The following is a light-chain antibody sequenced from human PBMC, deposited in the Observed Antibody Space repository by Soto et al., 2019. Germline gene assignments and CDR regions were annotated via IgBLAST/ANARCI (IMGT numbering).Light chain of an antibody. J-gene: IGKJ2*03. CDR1: QTIFSW. Sequence: TQMTQSPSTLSASVGDRVSITCRASQTIFSWLAWYQQKPGKAPKLLIYKASSLESGVPSRYSGSGSGREFTLNISGLQPDDFATYYCQQYNSYPYSFGQGTKLEIK. CDR3: QQYNSYPYS. CDR2: KAS. V-gene: IGKV1-5*03.